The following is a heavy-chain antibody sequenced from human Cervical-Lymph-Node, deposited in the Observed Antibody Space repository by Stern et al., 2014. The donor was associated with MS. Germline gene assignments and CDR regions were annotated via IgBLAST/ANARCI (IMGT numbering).Heavy chain of an antibody. J-gene: IGHJ6*02. D-gene: IGHD6-19*01. CDR3: AKDTRYSSGWHGMDV. V-gene: IGHV3-30*18. CDR2: LSNDGNNK. CDR1: GFTFSFYG. Sequence: VQLVESGGGVVQPGRSLRLSCAASGFTFSFYGIHWVRQAPGKGLEWVAVLSNDGNNKYYGDSVKGRFTISRDNSENTLYLQMNSLRAEDTAVYYCAKDTRYSSGWHGMDVWGQGTTVTVTS.